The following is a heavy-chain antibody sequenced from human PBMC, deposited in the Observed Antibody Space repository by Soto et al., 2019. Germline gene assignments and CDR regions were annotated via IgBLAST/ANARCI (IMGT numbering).Heavy chain of an antibody. V-gene: IGHV1-18*01. CDR1: GYTFTSYG. J-gene: IGHJ4*02. Sequence: SVKVSCKASGYTFTSYGISWVRQAPGQGLEWMGWISAYNGNTNYAQKLQGRVTMTTDTSTSTAYMELRSLRSDDTAVYYCARVPAYCGGDCYKDYWGQGTLVTVSS. D-gene: IGHD2-21*02. CDR2: ISAYNGNT. CDR3: ARVPAYCGGDCYKDY.